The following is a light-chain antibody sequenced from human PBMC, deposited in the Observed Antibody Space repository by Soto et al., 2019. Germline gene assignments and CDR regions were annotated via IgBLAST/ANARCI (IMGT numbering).Light chain of an antibody. CDR2: EVT. V-gene: IGLV2-23*02. Sequence: QPVLTQPASVSGSRGQSITISCTGTSSDVGNYNLVSWYQKHPGKAPKLLIYEVTQRPSGVTNRFSGSKSGNTASLTISGLQAEDEADYYCCSYAGSSTPLVFGGGTKLTVL. CDR3: CSYAGSSTPLV. J-gene: IGLJ3*02. CDR1: SSDVGNYNL.